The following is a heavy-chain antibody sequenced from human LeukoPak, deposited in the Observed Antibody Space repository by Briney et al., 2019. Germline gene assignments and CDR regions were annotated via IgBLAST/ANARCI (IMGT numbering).Heavy chain of an antibody. CDR2: INPNSGGT. CDR1: TYTFSDYY. Sequence: ASVKVSCKASTYTFSDYYMHWVRQAPGQGLEWMGWINPNSGGTNYAQKFQGRVTMTRDTSISTAYMQLSRLRSDDTAVYYCASSGSNYPFDYWGQGTLVTVSS. V-gene: IGHV1-2*02. D-gene: IGHD1-26*01. J-gene: IGHJ4*02. CDR3: ASSGSNYPFDY.